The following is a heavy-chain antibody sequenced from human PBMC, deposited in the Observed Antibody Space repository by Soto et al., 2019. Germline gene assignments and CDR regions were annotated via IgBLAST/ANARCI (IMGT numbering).Heavy chain of an antibody. Sequence: QVHLVQSGAEVKQPGASVKLSCKASGYTFTSYAMHWVRQAPGQSLEWLGWINTGSGNTKYSQKLQGRVTITRDTSARPAYMELSSLRSEDTAVYYCSRSRGAVGSGSYSIFGDFQHWGQGTLVSVSS. CDR3: SRSRGAVGSGSYSIFGDFQH. J-gene: IGHJ1*01. D-gene: IGHD3-10*01. V-gene: IGHV1-3*04. CDR1: GYTFTSYA. CDR2: INTGSGNT.